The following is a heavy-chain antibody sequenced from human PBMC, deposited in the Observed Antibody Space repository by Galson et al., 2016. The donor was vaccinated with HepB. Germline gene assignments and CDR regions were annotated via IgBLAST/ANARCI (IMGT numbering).Heavy chain of an antibody. Sequence: TLSLTCTVSGASISSDNYYWSWIRQPAGEGPEWIGLIYTSGSTSYNPSLKSRVSISIDGSANLLSLRLTSVTAADTAVYFCARVIPALLDYYFDYWGQGTLVTVSS. D-gene: IGHD2-21*01. CDR3: ARVIPALLDYYFDY. CDR2: IYTSGST. J-gene: IGHJ4*02. CDR1: GASISSDNYY. V-gene: IGHV4-61*02.